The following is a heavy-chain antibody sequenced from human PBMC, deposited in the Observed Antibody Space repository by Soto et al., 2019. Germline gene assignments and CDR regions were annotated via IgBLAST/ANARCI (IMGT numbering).Heavy chain of an antibody. J-gene: IGHJ3*02. CDR2: INSDGSST. D-gene: IGHD3-10*01. Sequence: EVQLVESGGGLVQPGGSLRLSCAASGFTFSSYWMHWVRQAPGKGLVWVSRINSDGSSTSYADSVKGRFTISRDNAKNTLYLQMNRLRAEDTAVYYCARAYGSGRFDAFDIWGQGTMVTVSS. CDR1: GFTFSSYW. V-gene: IGHV3-74*01. CDR3: ARAYGSGRFDAFDI.